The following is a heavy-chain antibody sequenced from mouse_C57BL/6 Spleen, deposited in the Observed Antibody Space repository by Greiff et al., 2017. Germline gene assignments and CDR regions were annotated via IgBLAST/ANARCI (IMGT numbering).Heavy chain of an antibody. J-gene: IGHJ4*01. CDR1: GFSFNTYA. CDR3: VRQSNYHYAMDY. V-gene: IGHV10-1*01. D-gene: IGHD2-5*01. Sequence: GGMVQPKGSLKLSCAASGFSFNTYAMNWVRQAPGKGLEWVARIRSKSNNYATYYADSVKDRFTIPRDDSESMLYLQMNNLKTEDTAMYYCVRQSNYHYAMDYWGQGTSVTVSS. CDR2: IRSKSNNYAT.